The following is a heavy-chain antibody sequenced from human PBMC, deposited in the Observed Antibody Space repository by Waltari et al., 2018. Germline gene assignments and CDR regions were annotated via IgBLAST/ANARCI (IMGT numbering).Heavy chain of an antibody. V-gene: IGHV1-8*03. D-gene: IGHD1-26*01. CDR2: INPNRGGT. Sequence: QVQLVQSGAEAKKPGASVKVSCQASGQTFTTYDINWVEKAPGKGLEWKGWINPNRGGTGYAKKFQGRVSITRDISIRTAYMELSILSSEDSAMYFCAIGSYYGGGGFGPWGQGTLVTVSS. CDR3: AIGSYYGGGGFGP. CDR1: GQTFTTYD. J-gene: IGHJ5*02.